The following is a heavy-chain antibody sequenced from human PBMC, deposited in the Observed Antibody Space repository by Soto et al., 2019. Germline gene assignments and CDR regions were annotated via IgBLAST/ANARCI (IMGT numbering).Heavy chain of an antibody. D-gene: IGHD2-21*02. CDR2: ISATGEST. CDR3: AKDKSSSYGDYLGFDY. CDR1: GFTFSNYA. J-gene: IGHJ4*02. V-gene: IGHV3-23*01. Sequence: EVQLLESGGDLVQPGGSLRLSCAASGFTFSNYAMTWVRQAPGKGLEWVSGISATGESTYYAGPVEGRFTISRDNAKNTLYLQMKSLRAEDTAVYYCAKDKSSSYGDYLGFDYWGQGTLATVSS.